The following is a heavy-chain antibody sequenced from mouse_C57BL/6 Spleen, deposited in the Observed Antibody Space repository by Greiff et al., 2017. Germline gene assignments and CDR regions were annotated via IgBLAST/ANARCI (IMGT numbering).Heavy chain of an antibody. Sequence: EVHLVESVGGLVKPGGSLKLSCAASGFTFSSYAMSWVRQTPEKRLEWVATISDGGSYTYYPDNVKGRFTISRDNAKNNLYLQMSHLKSEDTAMYYCARGSIYFDYWGQGTTLTVSS. V-gene: IGHV5-4*01. CDR2: ISDGGSYT. CDR1: GFTFSSYA. D-gene: IGHD1-1*01. J-gene: IGHJ2*01. CDR3: ARGSIYFDY.